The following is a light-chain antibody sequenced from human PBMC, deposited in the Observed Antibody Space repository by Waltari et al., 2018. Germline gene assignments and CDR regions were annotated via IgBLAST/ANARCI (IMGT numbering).Light chain of an antibody. J-gene: IGLJ3*02. CDR3: QVWDSGSAHQV. V-gene: IGLV3-21*04. CDR2: YDT. CDR1: NIGIKS. Sequence: SYVLTQPPSVSVAPGETARITCGGNNIGIKSLRLFQQKPGQASVLVIYYDTDRPSGVPERFSGSNSGNTATLTISRVEAGDEADYYCQVWDSGSAHQVFGGGTKVTVL.